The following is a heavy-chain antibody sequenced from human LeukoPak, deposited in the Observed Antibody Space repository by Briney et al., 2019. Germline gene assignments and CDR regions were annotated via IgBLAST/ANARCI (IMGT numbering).Heavy chain of an antibody. D-gene: IGHD2-8*01. Sequence: PGGSLRLSCAASGFTFSSYAMHWVRQAPGKGLEYVSAISSNGGSTYYANSVKGRFTISRDNSKNTLYLQMNSLRAEDTAVYYCAKDLSGRTYCTNGVCFTRLYYFDYWGQGTLVTVSS. CDR2: ISSNGGST. J-gene: IGHJ4*02. CDR3: AKDLSGRTYCTNGVCFTRLYYFDY. V-gene: IGHV3-64*01. CDR1: GFTFSSYA.